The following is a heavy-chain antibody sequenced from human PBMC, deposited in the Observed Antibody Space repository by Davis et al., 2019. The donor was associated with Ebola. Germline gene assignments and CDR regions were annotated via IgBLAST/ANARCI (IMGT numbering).Heavy chain of an antibody. CDR3: VTVGGVIAMGLT. V-gene: IGHV4-39*01. Sequence: MPSETLSLTCSVSGGSISSSRHWWGWFRQPPGKGLEWIASLHYTGPTSFNPSLKSRVSVSVDTSKNQFSLKLSSVTAADTAVYYCVTVGGVIAMGLTWGQGTMVTVSS. CDR2: LHYTGPT. CDR1: GGSISSSRHW. J-gene: IGHJ3*01. D-gene: IGHD3-16*02.